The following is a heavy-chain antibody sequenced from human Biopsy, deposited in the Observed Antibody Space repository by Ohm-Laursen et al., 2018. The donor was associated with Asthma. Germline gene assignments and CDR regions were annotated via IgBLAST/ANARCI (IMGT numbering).Heavy chain of an antibody. D-gene: IGHD6-19*01. CDR2: ISYDGSSI. Sequence: SLRLSCAAPRFTYEMHWVRQAPGKGLEWVAFISYDGSSIYYADSVKGRFTISRDNSKNTLSLQMNSLTAEDTAVYYCAREGVAGTHIEDWGQGTLVTVSS. J-gene: IGHJ4*02. CDR1: RFTYE. V-gene: IGHV3-30*19. CDR3: AREGVAGTHIED.